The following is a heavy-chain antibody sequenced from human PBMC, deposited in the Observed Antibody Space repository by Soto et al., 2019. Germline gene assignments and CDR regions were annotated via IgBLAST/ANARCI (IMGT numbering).Heavy chain of an antibody. CDR3: AIATNWNGYCYYGMDV. Sequence: QAQLVQSGAEVKKPGSSVKVSCKASGGTFNRYTITWVRQAPGQGLEWMGRIIPILDMANYAQKFQGTVTMTADKSTRTDYMEMSSLRTEDTAMFYCAIATNWNGYCYYGMDVWGQGTTVTVSS. V-gene: IGHV1-69*02. J-gene: IGHJ6*02. CDR1: GGTFNRYT. CDR2: IIPILDMA. D-gene: IGHD1-1*01.